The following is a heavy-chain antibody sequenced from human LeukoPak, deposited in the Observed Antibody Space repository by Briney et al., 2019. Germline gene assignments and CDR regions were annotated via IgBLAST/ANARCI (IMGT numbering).Heavy chain of an antibody. V-gene: IGHV3-30*14. CDR1: KFMFSAYN. J-gene: IGHJ4*02. Sequence: GRSLRLSCAASKFMFSAYNMHWVRQVPGKGLEWLAIISHDGNTGHYADSVKGRFTISRDNSKNTLHLQMKSLRADDTAVYYCGSSPYVWGIDHWGQGTPVTVSS. CDR3: GSSPYVWGIDH. CDR2: ISHDGNTG. D-gene: IGHD3-16*01.